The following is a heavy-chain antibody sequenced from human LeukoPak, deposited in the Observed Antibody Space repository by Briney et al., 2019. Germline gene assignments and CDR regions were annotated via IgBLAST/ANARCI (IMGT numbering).Heavy chain of an antibody. CDR3: AKEFSGYSYGRDDAFDI. Sequence: GGSLRLSCAASGFTFSSYGMHWVRQAPGKGLEWVAVISYDGSNKYYADSVKGRFTISRDNSKNTLYLQMNSLRAEDTAVYYCAKEFSGYSYGRDDAFDIRGQGTMVTVSS. CDR1: GFTFSSYG. V-gene: IGHV3-30*18. J-gene: IGHJ3*02. D-gene: IGHD5-18*01. CDR2: ISYDGSNK.